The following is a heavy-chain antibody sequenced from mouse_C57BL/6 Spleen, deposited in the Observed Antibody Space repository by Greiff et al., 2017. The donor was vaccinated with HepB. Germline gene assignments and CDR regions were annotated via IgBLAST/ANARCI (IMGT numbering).Heavy chain of an antibody. CDR1: GFTFSSYA. CDR2: ISSGGDYI. CDR3: TREGVNWAYFDY. Sequence: EVKLMESGEGLVKPGGSLKLSCAASGFTFSSYAMSWVRQTPEKRLEWVAYISSGGDYIYYADTVKGRFTISRDNARNTLYLQMSSLKSEDTAMYYCTREGVNWAYFDYWGQGTTLTVSS. J-gene: IGHJ2*01. V-gene: IGHV5-9-1*02. D-gene: IGHD4-1*01.